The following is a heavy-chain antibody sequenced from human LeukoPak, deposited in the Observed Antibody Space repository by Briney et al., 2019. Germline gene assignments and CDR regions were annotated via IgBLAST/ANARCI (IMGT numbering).Heavy chain of an antibody. CDR3: ARDPGYSYGYDQGAFDI. Sequence: PSETLSLTCTVSGGSISSGSYYWSWIRQPAGKGLEWIGRIYTSGSTNYNPSLKSRVTISVDTSKNQFSLKLSSVTAADTAVYYCARDPGYSYGYDQGAFDIWGQGTMVTVSS. J-gene: IGHJ3*02. CDR1: GGSISSGSYY. V-gene: IGHV4-61*02. D-gene: IGHD5-18*01. CDR2: IYTSGST.